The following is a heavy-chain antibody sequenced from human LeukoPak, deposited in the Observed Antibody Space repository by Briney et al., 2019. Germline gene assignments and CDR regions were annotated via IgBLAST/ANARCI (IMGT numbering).Heavy chain of an antibody. J-gene: IGHJ3*02. Sequence: GASVKVSCKASSYTFTSYSISWVRQAPGQGLEWMGWISANNGYTNYAQKLQGRVTMTTDTSTTTAYMELTSLTSDDTAVYYCARDEHYYGSGTYYRRASTFDIWGQGTMVTVSS. CDR2: ISANNGYT. V-gene: IGHV1-18*04. CDR3: ARDEHYYGSGTYYRRASTFDI. D-gene: IGHD3-10*01. CDR1: SYTFTSYS.